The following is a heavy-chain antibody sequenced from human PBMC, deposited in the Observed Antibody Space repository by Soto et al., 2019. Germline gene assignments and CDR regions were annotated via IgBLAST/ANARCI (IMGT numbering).Heavy chain of an antibody. CDR1: GGSISSYY. V-gene: IGHV4-59*01. Sequence: QVQLQESGPGLVKPSETLSLTCTVSGGSISSYYWSWIRQPPGKGLEWIGYIYYSGSTNYNPSLKSRVTISVDTSKNQFSLKLSSVTAADPAVYYCARGVTSTRGGLDYWGQGTLVTVSS. CDR2: IYYSGST. J-gene: IGHJ4*02. D-gene: IGHD4-17*01. CDR3: ARGVTSTRGGLDY.